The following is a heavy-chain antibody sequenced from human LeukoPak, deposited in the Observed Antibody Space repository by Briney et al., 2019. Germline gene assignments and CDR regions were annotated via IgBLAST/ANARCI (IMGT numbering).Heavy chain of an antibody. J-gene: IGHJ6*02. CDR1: GFTFSSYS. CDR2: ISSSSSTI. D-gene: IGHD2-15*01. Sequence: GGSLRLSCAASGFTFSSYSMNWVRQAPGKGLEWVSYISSSSSTIYYADSVKGRFTISRDNAKTSLYLQMNSLRDEDTAVYYCARDGGPCSGGSCYPPYYYGMDVWGQGTTVTVSS. CDR3: ARDGGPCSGGSCYPPYYYGMDV. V-gene: IGHV3-48*02.